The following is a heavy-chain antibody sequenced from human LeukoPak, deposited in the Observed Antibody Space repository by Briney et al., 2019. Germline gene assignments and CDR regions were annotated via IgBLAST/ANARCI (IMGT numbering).Heavy chain of an antibody. J-gene: IGHJ4*02. V-gene: IGHV1-69*01. CDR1: GGTFSSYA. CDR3: ARARTSSSWNLPFDY. Sequence: SVKVSCKASGGTFSSYAISWVRQAPGQGLEWMGGIILIFGTANYAQKFQGRVTITADESTSTAYMELSSLRSEDTAVYYCARARTSSSWNLPFDYWGQGTLVTVSS. D-gene: IGHD6-13*01. CDR2: IILIFGTA.